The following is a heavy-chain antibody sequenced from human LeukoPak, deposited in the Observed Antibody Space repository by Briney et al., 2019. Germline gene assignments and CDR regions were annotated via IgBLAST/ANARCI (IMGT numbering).Heavy chain of an antibody. Sequence: GGSLRLSCAASGFTFSSYAMHWVRQAPGKGLEWVAVISYDGSNKYYADSVKGRFTISRDNSKNTLYLQMNSLRAEDTAVYYCARDVPSGIFDYWGRGALVTVSS. CDR1: GFTFSSYA. J-gene: IGHJ4*02. V-gene: IGHV3-30-3*01. CDR3: ARDVPSGIFDY. CDR2: ISYDGSNK. D-gene: IGHD1-26*01.